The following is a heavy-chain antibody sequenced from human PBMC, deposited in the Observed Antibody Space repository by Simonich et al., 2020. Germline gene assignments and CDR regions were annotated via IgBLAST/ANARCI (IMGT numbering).Heavy chain of an antibody. CDR1: GGSISSYY. Sequence: QVQLQESGPGLVKPSETLYLTCTVSGGSISSYYWSWIRQPPGKGLEWIGYIYYSGGTNHNPPLKSRFTISVDTSKNQFSLKLSSVTAADTAVYYCARLPDYWGQGTLVTVSS. CDR3: ARLPDY. J-gene: IGHJ4*02. V-gene: IGHV4-59*08. CDR2: IYYSGGT.